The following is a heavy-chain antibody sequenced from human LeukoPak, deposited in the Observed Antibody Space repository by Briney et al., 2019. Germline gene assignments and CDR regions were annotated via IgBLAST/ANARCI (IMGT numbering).Heavy chain of an antibody. V-gene: IGHV1-18*04. Sequence: GASVKVSCKASGYTFTGYFMHWVRQAPGQGLEWMGWISAYNGNTNYAQKLQGRVTMTTDTSTSTAYMELRSLRSDDTAVYYCARDRDGPYSGSYFSYWGQGTLVTVSS. CDR3: ARDRDGPYSGSYFSY. CDR2: ISAYNGNT. J-gene: IGHJ4*02. D-gene: IGHD1-26*01. CDR1: GYTFTGYF.